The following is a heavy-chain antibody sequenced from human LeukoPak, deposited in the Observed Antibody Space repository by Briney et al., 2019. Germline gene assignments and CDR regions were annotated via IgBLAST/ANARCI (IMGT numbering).Heavy chain of an antibody. J-gene: IGHJ3*02. V-gene: IGHV4-31*03. CDR3: ARADPYDSSGYSLGADAFDI. D-gene: IGHD3-22*01. CDR2: IYYSGST. Sequence: TPSETLSLTCTVSGGSISSGGYYWSWIRQHPGKGLEWIGYIYYSGSTYYNPSLKSRVTISVDTSKNQFSLKLSSVTAADTAVYYCARADPYDSSGYSLGADAFDIWGQGTMVTVSS. CDR1: GGSISSGGYY.